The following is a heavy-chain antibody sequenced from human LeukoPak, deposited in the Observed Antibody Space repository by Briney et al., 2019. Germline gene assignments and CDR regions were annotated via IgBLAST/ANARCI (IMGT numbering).Heavy chain of an antibody. CDR3: ARDLCSGGSCSDY. J-gene: IGHJ4*02. V-gene: IGHV3-7*01. Sequence: SGGSLRLSCATSGFPFSSYSMTWVRQAPGKGLEWVANIKPDGTTKFYVDSVKGRFTISRDNALNSLYLQMNSLRAEDTAVYYCARDLCSGGSCSDYWGQGTLVTVSS. CDR1: GFPFSSYS. CDR2: IKPDGTTK. D-gene: IGHD2-15*01.